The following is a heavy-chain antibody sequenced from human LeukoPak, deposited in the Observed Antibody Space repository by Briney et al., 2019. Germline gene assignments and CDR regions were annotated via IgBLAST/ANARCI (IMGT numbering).Heavy chain of an antibody. CDR3: ARGRLTYDYVWGIYRPGEFDS. D-gene: IGHD3-16*02. J-gene: IGHJ4*02. CDR2: MNPNSGNT. CDR1: GYNFSSYD. Sequence: ASVKVSCKASGYNFSSYDINWVRQATGQGLEWMGWMNPNSGNTGYAQKFQGRVTMTRNTSISTAYMELSSLRSEDTAVYYCARGRLTYDYVWGIYRPGEFDSWGQGTLVTVSS. V-gene: IGHV1-8*01.